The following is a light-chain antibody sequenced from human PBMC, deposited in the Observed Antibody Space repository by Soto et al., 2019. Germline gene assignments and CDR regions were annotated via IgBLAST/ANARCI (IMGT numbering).Light chain of an antibody. V-gene: IGKV3-20*01. CDR1: QSVSSSD. CDR2: GAS. CDR3: QQYGSSLSWT. Sequence: EIVLTQSPGTLSLSPGERATLSCRASQSVSSSDLAWYQQKPGQAPRLLIYGASSRATGIPDRFSGSGSGTDFTLTISRLEPEDFAVYYCQQYGSSLSWTFGQGTKVEI. J-gene: IGKJ1*01.